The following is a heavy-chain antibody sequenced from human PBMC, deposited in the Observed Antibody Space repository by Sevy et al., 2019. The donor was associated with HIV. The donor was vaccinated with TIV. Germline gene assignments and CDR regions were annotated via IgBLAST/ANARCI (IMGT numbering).Heavy chain of an antibody. J-gene: IGHJ6*02. Sequence: GESLKISCAASGFTFSNAWMSWIRQAPGRGLEWVGRIQSRTDGGTSDYAAPVKGRFTISRDDSKNTLYLQMNSLKTEDTAVYYCSTDPITLLLVTDGMDVWGQGTWVTVSS. CDR1: GFTFSNAW. V-gene: IGHV3-15*01. CDR3: STDPITLLLVTDGMDV. CDR2: IQSRTDGGTS. D-gene: IGHD2-21*02.